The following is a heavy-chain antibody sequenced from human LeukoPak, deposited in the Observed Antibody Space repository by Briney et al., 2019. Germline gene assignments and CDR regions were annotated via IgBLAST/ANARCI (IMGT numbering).Heavy chain of an antibody. CDR2: ISYDGSNE. D-gene: IGHD2-15*01. J-gene: IGHJ4*02. Sequence: PGGSLRLSCAASGFTFSSYVMHWVRQAPGKGLEWVAIISYDGSNEYYADSVKGRFTISRDNAKNSPYLQMNSLRAEDTAVYYCARDQTPFYWGQGSLVTVSS. V-gene: IGHV3-30*04. CDR1: GFTFSSYV. CDR3: ARDQTPFY.